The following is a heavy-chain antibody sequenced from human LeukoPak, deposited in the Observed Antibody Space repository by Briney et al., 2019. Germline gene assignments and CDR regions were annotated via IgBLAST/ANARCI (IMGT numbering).Heavy chain of an antibody. CDR2: IYYSGST. CDR3: ARTSDFWSGYRHYYYYMDV. D-gene: IGHD3-3*01. Sequence: PSETLSLTCTVSGGSLSSYYWSWIRQPPGKGLEWIGYIYYSGSTDYNPSLKSRVTISVDTSKNQFSLKVNSVTAADTAVYYCARTSDFWSGYRHYYYYMDVWGKGTTVTVSS. V-gene: IGHV4-59*01. CDR1: GGSLSSYY. J-gene: IGHJ6*03.